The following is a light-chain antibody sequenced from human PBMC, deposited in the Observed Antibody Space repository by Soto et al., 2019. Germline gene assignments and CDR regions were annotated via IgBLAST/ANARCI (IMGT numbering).Light chain of an antibody. CDR1: SSNIGSNT. J-gene: IGLJ2*01. V-gene: IGLV1-44*01. CDR2: SND. Sequence: QSVLTQPPSASGTPGQRVTISCSGSSSNIGSNTVNWFQQLPRMAPKLLIYSNDERPSGVPDRFSGSKSGTSASLAISGLQSEDEADYYCAAWDDSLNGPVVFGGGTKLTVL. CDR3: AAWDDSLNGPVV.